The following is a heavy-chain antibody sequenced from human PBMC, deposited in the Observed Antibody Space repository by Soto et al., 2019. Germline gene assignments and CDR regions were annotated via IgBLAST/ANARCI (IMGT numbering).Heavy chain of an antibody. Sequence: ASVKVSCKASGHTFTSYGISRLRQAPGQGLEWMGWISAYNGNTNYAQKLQGRVTMTTDTSTSTAYMELRSLRSDDTAVYYCAISYYYDSSGYSYYFDYWGQGTLVTVSS. V-gene: IGHV1-18*01. J-gene: IGHJ4*02. CDR2: ISAYNGNT. CDR3: AISYYYDSSGYSYYFDY. D-gene: IGHD3-22*01. CDR1: GHTFTSYG.